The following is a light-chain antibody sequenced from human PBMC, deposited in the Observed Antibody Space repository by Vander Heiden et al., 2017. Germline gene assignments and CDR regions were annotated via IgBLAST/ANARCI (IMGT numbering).Light chain of an antibody. J-gene: IGKJ2*01. CDR1: QGISNH. V-gene: IGKV1-33*01. CDR2: DAS. CDR3: QQYDNVPYT. Sequence: DIQMTQSPSSLSASVGDRVTITGQASQGISNHLDWYQQKPGKAPKVLIYDASNLETGVPSRVSGSGSGAYFTFTISSLQPEDIGTYYCQQYDNVPYTFGQGTKLEIK.